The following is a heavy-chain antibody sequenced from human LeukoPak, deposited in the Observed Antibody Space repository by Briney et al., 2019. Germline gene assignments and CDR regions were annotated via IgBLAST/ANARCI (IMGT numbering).Heavy chain of an antibody. CDR3: ARAGFYDNDY. D-gene: IGHD5/OR15-5a*01. V-gene: IGHV4-39*07. CDR1: GGSISSSSYY. J-gene: IGHJ4*02. Sequence: SETLSLTCTVSGGSISSSSYYWGWIRQPPGKGLEWIGSIYYSGSTNYNPSLRSRVTISVDTSKNQFSLKLSSVTAADTAVYYCARAGFYDNDYWGQGTLVTVSS. CDR2: IYYSGST.